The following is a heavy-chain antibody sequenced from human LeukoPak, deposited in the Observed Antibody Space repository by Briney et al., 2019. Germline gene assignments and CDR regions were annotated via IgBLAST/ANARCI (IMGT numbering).Heavy chain of an antibody. CDR2: IKEDGSEK. J-gene: IGHJ4*02. Sequence: PGGSLRLSCAASGFTFSSYWMSWVRQAAGKGLEWVANIKEDGSEKYYVDSVRGRFIISRDNAKNSLYLKMNSLRAEDTAVYYCARGSRYCSSTSCYIFDYWGQGTLVTVSS. D-gene: IGHD2-2*01. CDR1: GFTFSSYW. V-gene: IGHV3-7*03. CDR3: ARGSRYCSSTSCYIFDY.